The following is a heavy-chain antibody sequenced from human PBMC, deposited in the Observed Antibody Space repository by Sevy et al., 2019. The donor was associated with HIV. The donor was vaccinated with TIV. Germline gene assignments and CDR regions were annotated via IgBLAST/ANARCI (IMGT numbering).Heavy chain of an antibody. V-gene: IGHV3-11*01. CDR3: ARDDSFDM. Sequence: GSLRLSCAASGFAFSDYYMSWIRQAPGKGLEWLSYISETGDIINYADSVKGRFTISRDNAKNSVFLQVNRLRAEDTAMYYCARDDSFDMWGQGTMVTVSS. CDR1: GFAFSDYY. J-gene: IGHJ3*02. CDR2: ISETGDII.